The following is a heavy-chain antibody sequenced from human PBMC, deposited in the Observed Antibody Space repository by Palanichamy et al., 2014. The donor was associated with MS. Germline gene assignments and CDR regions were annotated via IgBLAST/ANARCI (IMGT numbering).Heavy chain of an antibody. D-gene: IGHD6-19*01. Sequence: SYAMSWVRQAPGKGLEWVSAISGSGGSTYYAGSVKGRFTISRDNSKNTLYLQMNSLRAEDTAVYYCAKGLGSIAVAGIDYWGQGTLVTVSS. CDR3: AKGLGSIAVAGIDY. J-gene: IGHJ4*02. V-gene: IGHV3-23*01. CDR1: SYA. CDR2: ISGSGGST.